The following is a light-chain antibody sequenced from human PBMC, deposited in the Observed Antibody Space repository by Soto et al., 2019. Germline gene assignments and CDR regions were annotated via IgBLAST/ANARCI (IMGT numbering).Light chain of an antibody. CDR2: DAS. CDR3: QQRVSWPLA. J-gene: IGKJ4*01. Sequence: EIVLTQSPATLSLFPGERATLSCRASQSVSSYLAWYQHKPGQAPRLLIYDASNRATGIPARFSGSGSGTDVTLTISNLEPEDFAVYYCQQRVSWPLAFGGGTKVEI. V-gene: IGKV3-11*01. CDR1: QSVSSY.